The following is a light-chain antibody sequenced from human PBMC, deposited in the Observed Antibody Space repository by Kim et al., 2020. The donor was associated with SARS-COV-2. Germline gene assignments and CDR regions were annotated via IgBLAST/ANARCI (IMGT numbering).Light chain of an antibody. J-gene: IGKJ2*01. CDR3: QQSYSTLYT. Sequence: DIQMTQSPSSLSASVGDRVTITCRASQSISSYLNWYQQKPGKAPKLLIYAASSLQSGVPSRFSGSGSGTDFTLTISSLQPEDFATYYCQQSYSTLYTFGLGTKLEI. CDR2: AAS. CDR1: QSISSY. V-gene: IGKV1-39*01.